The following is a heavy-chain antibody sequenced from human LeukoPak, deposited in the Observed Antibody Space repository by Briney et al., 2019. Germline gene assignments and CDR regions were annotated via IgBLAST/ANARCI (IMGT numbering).Heavy chain of an antibody. Sequence: SETLSLTCTVSGGSISSYYWSWIRQTPGKGLEWIGCMSYSGRTNYNPSLKSRVTISVDTSKNQFSLKLSSVTAADTAVYYCARRDGSTYWYFDLWGRGTLVTVSS. CDR3: ARRDGSTYWYFDL. CDR2: MSYSGRT. CDR1: GGSISSYY. J-gene: IGHJ2*01. D-gene: IGHD2/OR15-2a*01. V-gene: IGHV4-59*08.